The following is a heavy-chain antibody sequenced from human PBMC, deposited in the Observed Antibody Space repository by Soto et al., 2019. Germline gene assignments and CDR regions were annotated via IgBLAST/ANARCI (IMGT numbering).Heavy chain of an antibody. CDR1: GGSISSGDYY. D-gene: IGHD3-3*01. CDR2: IYYSGST. V-gene: IGHV4-30-4*01. J-gene: IGHJ4*02. CDR3: ARHLYYDFWSGYNEPKYYFDY. Sequence: PSETLSLTCTVSGGSISSGDYYWSWIRQPPGKGLEWIGYIYYSGSTNYNPSLKSRVTISVDTSKNQFSLKLSSVTAADTAVYYCARHLYYDFWSGYNEPKYYFDYWGQGTLVTVSS.